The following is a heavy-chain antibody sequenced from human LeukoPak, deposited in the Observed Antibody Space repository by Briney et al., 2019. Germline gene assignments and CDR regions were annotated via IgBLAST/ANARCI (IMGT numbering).Heavy chain of an antibody. V-gene: IGHV4-34*01. D-gene: IGHD1-7*01. CDR3: ARGSWYNWNYGPDY. Sequence: SETLSLTCAVYGGSFSGYYWSWIRQPPGKGLEWIGEINHSGSTNYNPSLKSRVTISVDTSKNQFSLKLSSVTAADTAVYYCARGSWYNWNYGPDYWGQGTLVTVSS. CDR2: INHSGST. CDR1: GGSFSGYY. J-gene: IGHJ4*02.